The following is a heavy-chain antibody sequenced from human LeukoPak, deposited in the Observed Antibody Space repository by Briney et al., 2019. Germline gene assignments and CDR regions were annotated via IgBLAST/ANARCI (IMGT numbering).Heavy chain of an antibody. Sequence: GGSLRLSCAASGFTFNSYWMHWVRQAPGKGLVWVSHIINDGSRTSYADSVKGRFTISRDNAKNTVYLQMNSLRAEDTAVYYCARDKRQQLVPPHFDYWGQGTLVTVSS. D-gene: IGHD6-13*01. CDR1: GFTFNSYW. V-gene: IGHV3-74*01. J-gene: IGHJ4*02. CDR3: ARDKRQQLVPPHFDY. CDR2: IINDGSRT.